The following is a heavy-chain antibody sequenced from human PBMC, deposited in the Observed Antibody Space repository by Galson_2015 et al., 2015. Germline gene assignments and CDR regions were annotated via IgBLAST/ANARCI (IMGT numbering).Heavy chain of an antibody. V-gene: IGHV5-10-1*01. J-gene: IGHJ4*02. CDR2: IDPSDSYT. Sequence: QSGAEVKKPGESLRISCKGSGYSFTSYWISWVRQMPGKGLEWMGRIDPSDSYTNYSPSFQGHVTISADKSISTAYMELSRLRSDDTAVYYCAREGYDSSGLDYWGQGTLVTVSS. CDR1: GYSFTSYW. CDR3: AREGYDSSGLDY. D-gene: IGHD3-22*01.